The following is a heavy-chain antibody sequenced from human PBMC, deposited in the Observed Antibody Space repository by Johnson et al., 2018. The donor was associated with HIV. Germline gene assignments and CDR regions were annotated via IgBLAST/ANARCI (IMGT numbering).Heavy chain of an antibody. CDR1: GFTFSSYG. J-gene: IGHJ3*01. CDR2: ISFDGNNK. D-gene: IGHD3-10*01. Sequence: QVQLVESGGGLVQPGGSLRLSCAASGFTFSSYGMHWVRQAPGKGLEWVAVISFDGNNKYYADSVKGRFTILRDNSKNTLYLQMNSLRVEDTAVYYCARGAMVRGHGTMVTVSS. V-gene: IGHV3-30*03. CDR3: ARGAMV.